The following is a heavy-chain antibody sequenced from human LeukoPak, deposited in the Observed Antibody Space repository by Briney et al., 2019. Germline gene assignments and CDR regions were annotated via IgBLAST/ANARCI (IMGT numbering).Heavy chain of an antibody. D-gene: IGHD6-19*01. CDR1: GFTLSSYG. V-gene: IGHV3-30*18. CDR3: AKDAGSGWYY. J-gene: IGHJ4*02. Sequence: GGSLRLSCAASGFTLSSYGMHWVRQAPGKGLEWVAVISYDGSNKYYADSVKGRFTISRDNSKDTLYLQMNSLRAEDTAVYYCAKDAGSGWYYWGQGTLVTVSS. CDR2: ISYDGSNK.